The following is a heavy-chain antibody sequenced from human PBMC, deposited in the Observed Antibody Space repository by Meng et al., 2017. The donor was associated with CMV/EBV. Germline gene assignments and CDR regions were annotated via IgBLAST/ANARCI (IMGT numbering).Heavy chain of an antibody. CDR3: ARYRETDYCSSTSCYFALWY. J-gene: IGHJ4*02. D-gene: IGHD2-2*01. CDR1: GYTFTSYG. Sequence: ASVKVSCKASGYTFTSYGISWVRQAPGQGLEWMGWISAYNGNTNYAQKLQGRVTMTTDTSTSTAYMELRSLRSDDTAVYYCARYRETDYCSSTSCYFALWYWGQGTLVTVSS. CDR2: ISAYNGNT. V-gene: IGHV1-18*01.